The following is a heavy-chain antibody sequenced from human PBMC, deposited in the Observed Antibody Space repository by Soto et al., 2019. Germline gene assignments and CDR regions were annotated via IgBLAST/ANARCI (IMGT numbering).Heavy chain of an antibody. D-gene: IGHD5-18*01. Sequence: QVQLQELGPGLVKPSQTLSLTCTVSGGSISSGGYYWSWIRQHPGKGLEWIGYIYYSGSTYYNPSLKSRVTISVDTSKNQFSLKLSSVTAADTAVYYCARVMYDQRIQLWFSFDYWGQGTLVTVSS. CDR1: GGSISSGGYY. J-gene: IGHJ4*02. CDR2: IYYSGST. V-gene: IGHV4-31*03. CDR3: ARVMYDQRIQLWFSFDY.